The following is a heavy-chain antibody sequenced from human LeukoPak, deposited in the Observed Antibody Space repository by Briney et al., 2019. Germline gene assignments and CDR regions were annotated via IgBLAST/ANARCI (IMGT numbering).Heavy chain of an antibody. J-gene: IGHJ6*02. CDR1: GFTFSTYA. D-gene: IGHD2-2*01. V-gene: IGHV3-30-3*01. CDR2: ISYDGSNK. Sequence: GGSLRLSCAASGFTFSTYAIHWVRRAPGKGLEWVESISYDGSNKYHADSVKGRLTISRDNSKNTVYLQMNDLRPEDTAVYYCARGNSVVNYYHGLDLWGQGTTVTVSS. CDR3: ARGNSVVNYYHGLDL.